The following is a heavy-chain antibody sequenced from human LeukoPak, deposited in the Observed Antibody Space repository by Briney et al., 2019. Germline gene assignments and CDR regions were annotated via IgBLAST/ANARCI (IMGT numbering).Heavy chain of an antibody. V-gene: IGHV3-53*05. CDR3: AKSNFVVVPAAIYFQY. CDR2: MYSAGST. Sequence: GGSLRLSCAASGFIVSSNYMSWVRQAPGKGLEWVSVMYSAGSTYYAESVKGRFTISKDNSKNTLYLQMNSLRAEDTAVYYCAKSNFVVVPAAIYFQYWGQGTLVTVSS. D-gene: IGHD2-2*01. J-gene: IGHJ1*01. CDR1: GFIVSSNY.